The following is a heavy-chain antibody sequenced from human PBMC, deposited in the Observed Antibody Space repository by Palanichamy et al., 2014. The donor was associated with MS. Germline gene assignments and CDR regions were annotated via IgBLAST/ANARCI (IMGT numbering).Heavy chain of an antibody. CDR1: GFTFSGYW. Sequence: EVQLVESGGGLVQPGGSLRLSCAASGFTFSGYWMSWVRQAPGKGLEWVANIKHDGGEKNYVDSVKGRFTISRDNADNSLFLQMNNLRAEDTALYYCATLACDYRRPCYGNFYFDNWGQGTLVTVSS. V-gene: IGHV3-7*01. D-gene: IGHD3-16*01. CDR3: ATLACDYRRPCYGNFYFDN. J-gene: IGHJ4*02. CDR2: IKHDGGEK.